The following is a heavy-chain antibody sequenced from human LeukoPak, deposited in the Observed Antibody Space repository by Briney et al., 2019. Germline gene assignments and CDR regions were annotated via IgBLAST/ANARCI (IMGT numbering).Heavy chain of an antibody. D-gene: IGHD1-7*01. Sequence: GGSLRLSCAASGFIFTNYFMSWVRQVPGKGLEWVGQTVSEIDGGTTDYATPVKGRFTISRDDSKSTLYLQMNSLKIEDTAVYYCTTDEDWNYARKDVWGQGATVIVSS. CDR2: TVSEIDGGTT. CDR3: TTDEDWNYARKDV. V-gene: IGHV3-15*04. J-gene: IGHJ6*02. CDR1: GFIFTNYF.